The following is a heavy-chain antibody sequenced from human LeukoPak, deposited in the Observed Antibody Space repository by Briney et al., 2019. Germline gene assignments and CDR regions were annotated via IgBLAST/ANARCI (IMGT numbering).Heavy chain of an antibody. V-gene: IGHV3-21*01. CDR1: GFTFSSFT. Sequence: GGSLRLSCAASGFTFSSFTMVWVRQAPGKGLEWVSSISPTSSYIYYADSLKGRFTISRDNAKNSLYLQMNSLRAEDTAVYYCARDPSVTSLSDAFDIWGQGTMVTVSS. CDR2: ISPTSSYI. J-gene: IGHJ3*02. CDR3: ARDPSVTSLSDAFDI. D-gene: IGHD4-17*01.